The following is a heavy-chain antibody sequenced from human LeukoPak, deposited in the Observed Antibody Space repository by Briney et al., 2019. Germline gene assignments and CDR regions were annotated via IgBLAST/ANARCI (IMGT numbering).Heavy chain of an antibody. J-gene: IGHJ4*02. CDR2: ISGSGGST. D-gene: IGHD3-22*01. CDR1: GFTFSSYS. CDR3: ARHVVAVGFDY. V-gene: IGHV3-21*01. Sequence: PGGSLRLSCAASGFTFSSYSMNWVRQAPGKGLEWVSAISGSGGSTYYADSVMGRFTISRDNANNSLYLQMNSLRAEDTAVYYCARHVVAVGFDYWGQGTLVTVSS.